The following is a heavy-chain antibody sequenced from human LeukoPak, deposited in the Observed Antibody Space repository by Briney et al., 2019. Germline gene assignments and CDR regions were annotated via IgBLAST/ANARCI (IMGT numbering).Heavy chain of an antibody. CDR2: LHPDGTSMI. Sequence: QPGGSLRLSCAVSGLPFRSIWMSWVRQAPGKGLEWVADLHPDGTSMILYADSVKGRFTIYRDNAENSVYLQMNNLRVEDTGIYYCARDPHYGAIDYWGQGILVTVSS. CDR1: GLPFRSIW. D-gene: IGHD4/OR15-4a*01. J-gene: IGHJ4*02. V-gene: IGHV3-7*01. CDR3: ARDPHYGAIDY.